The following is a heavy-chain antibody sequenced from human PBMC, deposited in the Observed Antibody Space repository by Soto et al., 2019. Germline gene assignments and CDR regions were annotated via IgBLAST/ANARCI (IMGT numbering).Heavy chain of an antibody. J-gene: IGHJ4*02. CDR1: GFTFSSYA. Sequence: GALRLSCAASGFTFSSYAMNWVRQAPGKGLEWVSVISGSGDSTYYADSVKGRFTISRDNSKNTLYLQMNSLRTEDTAVYYCARRGPGTYFDYWGQGTLVTVSS. V-gene: IGHV3-23*01. CDR3: ARRGPGTYFDY. D-gene: IGHD6-13*01. CDR2: ISGSGDST.